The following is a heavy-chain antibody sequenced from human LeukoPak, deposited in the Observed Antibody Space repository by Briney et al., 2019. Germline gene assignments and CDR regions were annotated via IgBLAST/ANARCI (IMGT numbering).Heavy chain of an antibody. CDR2: IKQDGSEK. J-gene: IGHJ4*02. D-gene: IGHD6-13*01. Sequence: GGSLRLSCAASGFTFSSYWMSRVRQAPGKGLEWVANIKQDGSEKYYVDSVKGRFTISRDNAKNSLYLQMSSLRAEDTAVYYCARGGYSSSWYHDSWGQGTLVTVSS. CDR3: ARGGYSSSWYHDS. V-gene: IGHV3-7*01. CDR1: GFTFSSYW.